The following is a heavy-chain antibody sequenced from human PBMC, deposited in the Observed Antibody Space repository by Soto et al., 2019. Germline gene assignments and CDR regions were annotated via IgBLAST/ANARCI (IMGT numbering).Heavy chain of an antibody. D-gene: IGHD1-1*01. CDR3: ATVPIVGTKPYYFDS. CDR2: IYYSGST. V-gene: IGHV4-39*02. Sequence: QLQLQESGPGLVKSSETLSLTCTVSGGSFDITSSYWAWVRQPPGKGLEWIAYIYYSGSTYYNPSLKSRITISVDTSTNQLSLRLSSVTAADTAVYYCATVPIVGTKPYYFDSWGQGTLVTVSS. CDR1: GGSFDITSSY. J-gene: IGHJ4*02.